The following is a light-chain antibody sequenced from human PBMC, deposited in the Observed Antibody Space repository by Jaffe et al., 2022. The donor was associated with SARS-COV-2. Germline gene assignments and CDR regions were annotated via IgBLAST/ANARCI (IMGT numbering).Light chain of an antibody. V-gene: IGKV1-5*03. Sequence: DIQMTQSPSTLSASVGDRVTISCRASQTINSWLAWYQQKPGRAPKLLIYKASTLESGVPSRFSGSGSGTEFSLTISSLQPDDFATYYCQQYSSSWTFGQGTKVEI. CDR3: QQYSSSWT. CDR2: KAS. CDR1: QTINSW. J-gene: IGKJ1*01.